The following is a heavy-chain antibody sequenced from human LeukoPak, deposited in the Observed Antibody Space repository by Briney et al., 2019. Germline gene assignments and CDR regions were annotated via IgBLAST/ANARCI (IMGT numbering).Heavy chain of an antibody. D-gene: IGHD3-10*01. CDR3: ARDGPYGSGSPDY. V-gene: IGHV3-48*01. CDR2: ISSSGSTI. CDR1: GFTLSRYS. J-gene: IGHJ4*02. Sequence: PGGSLRLSCAASGFTLSRYSMNWVRQAPGKGLEWVSYISSSGSTIYYADSVKGRFTISRDNAKNSLFLEMNSLRAEDTAVYYCARDGPYGSGSPDYWGQGTLVTVSS.